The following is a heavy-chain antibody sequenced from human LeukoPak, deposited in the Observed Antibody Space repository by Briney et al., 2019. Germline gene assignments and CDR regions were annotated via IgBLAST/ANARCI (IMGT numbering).Heavy chain of an antibody. Sequence: ASVKASCKASGYTFTSYGISWVRQAPGQGLEWMGWISAYNGNTNYAQKLQGRVTMTTDTSTSTAYMELRSLRSDDTAVYYCARGKASTSIAAALDYWGQGTLVTVSS. CDR1: GYTFTSYG. CDR3: ARGKASTSIAAALDY. D-gene: IGHD6-13*01. CDR2: ISAYNGNT. J-gene: IGHJ4*02. V-gene: IGHV1-18*01.